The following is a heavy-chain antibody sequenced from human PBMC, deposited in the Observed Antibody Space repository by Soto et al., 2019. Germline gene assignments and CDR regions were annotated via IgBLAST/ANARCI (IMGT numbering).Heavy chain of an antibody. CDR2: VYHTGRT. Sequence: XGTLTLTCTVSGGSFKRRSDSWSWIRKSLGKGLEWSGYVYHTGRTSYNPSLKSRVSISMDTSKNQFSLNLDSVTAADTAVYFCARDFAYFDCWGQGTLVTVSS. V-gene: IGHV4-61*01. D-gene: IGHD3-3*01. CDR3: ARDFAYFDC. CDR1: GGSFKRRSDS. J-gene: IGHJ4*02.